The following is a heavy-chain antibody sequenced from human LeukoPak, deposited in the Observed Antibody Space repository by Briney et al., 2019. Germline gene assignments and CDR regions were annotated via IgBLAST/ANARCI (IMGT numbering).Heavy chain of an antibody. CDR1: GFTFSSYE. V-gene: IGHV3-48*03. J-gene: IGHJ4*02. CDR2: ISSSGSTI. Sequence: GGSLRLSCAASGFTFSSYEMNWVRQAPGKGLEWVSYISSSGSTIYYADSVKGRFTISRDNGKNSLYLQMNSLRAEDTAVYYCAVATIKDYFDYWGQGTLVTVSS. CDR3: AVATIKDYFDY. D-gene: IGHD5-24*01.